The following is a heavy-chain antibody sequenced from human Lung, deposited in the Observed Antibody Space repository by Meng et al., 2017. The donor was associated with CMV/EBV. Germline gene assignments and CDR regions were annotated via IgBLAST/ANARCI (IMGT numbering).Heavy chain of an antibody. V-gene: IGHV3-74*01. CDR3: LLIAGTTEGGVDAFDV. Sequence: GESLKISCAASGFTFSRDWMHWVRQAPGKGLMWVARVDSAGTGTSYADSVKGRFTISRDNARNTLYLQMNSLRVEDTAVYYCLLIAGTTEGGVDAFDVWGQGTKVXVSS. J-gene: IGHJ3*01. CDR1: GFTFSRDW. D-gene: IGHD1-26*01. CDR2: VDSAGTGT.